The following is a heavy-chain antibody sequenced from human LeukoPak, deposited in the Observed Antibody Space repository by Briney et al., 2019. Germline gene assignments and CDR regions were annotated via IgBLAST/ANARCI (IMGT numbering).Heavy chain of an antibody. CDR3: ARVGVVVAATGNLWFDP. CDR2: ISSSGTTI. V-gene: IGHV3-48*03. Sequence: RGSLRLSCAASGFTFSSYEMNWVRQAPGKGLEWFSYISSSGTTIYYADSVKGRFTISRDNAKNSLYLQMNSLRAEDTAVYYCARVGVVVAATGNLWFDPWGQETLVTVSS. J-gene: IGHJ5*02. D-gene: IGHD2-15*01. CDR1: GFTFSSYE.